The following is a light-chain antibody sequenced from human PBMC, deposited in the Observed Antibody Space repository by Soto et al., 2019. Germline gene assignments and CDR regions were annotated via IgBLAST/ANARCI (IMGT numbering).Light chain of an antibody. Sequence: QSALTQPASVSGSPGQSITISCTGTSSDVGDYNYVSWYQQHPGKAPKLMIYEVSNRPSEISNRFSGSKSGNTASLTISGLQAEDEADYYCSSYTGSSTPYVFGTGTKVTVL. CDR1: SSDVGDYNY. J-gene: IGLJ1*01. V-gene: IGLV2-14*01. CDR3: SSYTGSSTPYV. CDR2: EVS.